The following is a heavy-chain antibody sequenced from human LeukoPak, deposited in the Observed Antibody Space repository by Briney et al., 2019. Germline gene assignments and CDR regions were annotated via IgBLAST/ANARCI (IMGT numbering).Heavy chain of an antibody. V-gene: IGHV1-69*06. CDR1: GGTFSSYS. J-gene: IGHJ6*03. CDR2: IIPIFGRA. Sequence: ASVKVSCKASGGTFSSYSISWVRQAPGQGLGWMGGIIPIFGRADYPQKFQGRVTLTADKSIRTAYMELSSLRSDDTAVYYWARKKRYYYGSGSYYSGIDYMDGWGKGTTVTISS. D-gene: IGHD3-10*01. CDR3: ARKKRYYYGSGSYYSGIDYMDG.